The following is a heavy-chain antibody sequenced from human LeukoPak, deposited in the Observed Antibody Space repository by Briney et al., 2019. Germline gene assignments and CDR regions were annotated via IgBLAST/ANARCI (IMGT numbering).Heavy chain of an antibody. CDR3: ARQSSFSDISTAFLDL. D-gene: IGHD3-3*02. CDR1: GGSINSYF. V-gene: IGHV4-59*08. CDR2: IYYSGRT. J-gene: IGHJ5*02. Sequence: SETLSLNCTVSGGSINSYFWNWIRQPPGKGMQWIGYIYYSGRTKYNPSLESRVTMSVDTSKSQISLNLDSVTAADTAVYYCARQSSFSDISTAFLDLWGQGTLVTVSS.